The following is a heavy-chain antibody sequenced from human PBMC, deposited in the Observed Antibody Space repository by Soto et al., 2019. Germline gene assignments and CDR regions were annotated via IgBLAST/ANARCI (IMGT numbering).Heavy chain of an antibody. CDR1: GFTFSSYA. V-gene: IGHV3-30-3*01. J-gene: IGHJ4*02. CDR2: ISYDGSNK. Sequence: GGSLRLSCAASGFTFSSYAMHWVRQAPGKGLEWVAVISYDGSNKYYADSVKGRFTISRDNSKNTLYLQMNSLRAEDTAVYYCARGDTHTDYWGQGTLVTVS. D-gene: IGHD5-18*01. CDR3: ARGDTHTDY.